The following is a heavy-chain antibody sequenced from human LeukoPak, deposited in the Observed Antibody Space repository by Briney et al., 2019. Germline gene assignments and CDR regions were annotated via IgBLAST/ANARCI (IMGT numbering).Heavy chain of an antibody. CDR2: IIPIFGTA. J-gene: IGHJ4*02. D-gene: IGHD6-19*01. Sequence: GSSVKVSCMASGGTFSSYAISWVRQAPGQGLEWMGGIIPIFGTANYAQKFQGRVTITADESTSTAYMELSSLRSEDTAVYYCAREPGIAVAGYAFDYWGQGTLVTVSS. V-gene: IGHV1-69*01. CDR1: GGTFSSYA. CDR3: AREPGIAVAGYAFDY.